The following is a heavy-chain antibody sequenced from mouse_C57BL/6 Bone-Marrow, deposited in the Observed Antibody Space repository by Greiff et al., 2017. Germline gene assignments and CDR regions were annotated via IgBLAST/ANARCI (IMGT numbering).Heavy chain of an antibody. CDR2: IYPTSGRT. Sequence: VQLQQPGAELVKPGASVKMSCKASGYTFTSYWITWVKQRPGQGLEWIGDIYPTSGRTNYNEKFKSKAILTVDTSSNTAYMHLSSLTSEDSAVFYCARSGPLGRSFDYWGQGTTLTLSS. V-gene: IGHV1-55*01. D-gene: IGHD4-1*01. CDR1: GYTFTSYW. CDR3: ARSGPLGRSFDY. J-gene: IGHJ2*01.